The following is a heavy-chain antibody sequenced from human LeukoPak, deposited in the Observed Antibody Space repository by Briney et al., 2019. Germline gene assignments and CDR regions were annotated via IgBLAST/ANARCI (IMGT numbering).Heavy chain of an antibody. V-gene: IGHV4-38-2*01. J-gene: IGHJ6*03. CDR3: GRLRGSAIFGVVILDYYMDV. Sequence: SETLSLTCGVSGYSISRGYYWGWIRQPPGKGLDWIGSIFHSGTTYYNPSLKSRVTISVDTSKNQFSLRLTSVTAADTALYYCGRLRGSAIFGVVILDYYMDVWGKGTTVTVSS. CDR1: GYSISRGYY. CDR2: IFHSGTT. D-gene: IGHD3-3*01.